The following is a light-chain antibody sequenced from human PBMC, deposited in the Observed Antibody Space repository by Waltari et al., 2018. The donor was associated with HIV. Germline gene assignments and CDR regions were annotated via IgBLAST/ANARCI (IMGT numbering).Light chain of an antibody. CDR3: SSRDSSGNSWV. V-gene: IGLV3-19*01. CDR1: SLRNYY. Sequence: SSELTQDPAVSVALGQTVTIRCQGDSLRNYYASWYRQRPGQAPILLFYGEKTRPSRCPGRFSGSNSGNKASFTIIGTPAGDGGDYFWSSRDSSGNSWVFGGGTTLTVL. J-gene: IGLJ3*02. CDR2: GEK.